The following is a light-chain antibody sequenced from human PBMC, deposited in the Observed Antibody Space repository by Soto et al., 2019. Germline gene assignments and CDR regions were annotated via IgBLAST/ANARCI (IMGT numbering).Light chain of an antibody. V-gene: IGKV1-39*01. CDR3: QQSYSTPYT. CDR2: AAS. J-gene: IGKJ2*01. Sequence: DIQMTQSPSSLSASVGDRVTITCRASQSISAYLNWYQQKPGKAPNILIYAASSLQSGVPSRFSGSGSGTDFSLTISSLQPDDFATYFCQQSYSTPYTFGQGTKLEIK. CDR1: QSISAY.